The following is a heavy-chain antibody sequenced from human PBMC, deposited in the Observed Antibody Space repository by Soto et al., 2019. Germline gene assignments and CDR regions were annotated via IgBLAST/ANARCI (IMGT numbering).Heavy chain of an antibody. CDR1: GFSLSTTGVG. J-gene: IGHJ4*02. CDR2: IYWDGDD. D-gene: IGHD1-1*01. CDR3: SHKSSAGGMFDY. V-gene: IGHV2-5*02. Sequence: QITLKESGPTLVRPTQTLTLTCAVSGFSLSTTGVGVGWIRQPPGKALEWLALIYWDGDDRYSPSLRSRLTITKDTSNNQVVLTMTNMDPVDTATYFCSHKSSAGGMFDYWGQGTLVTVSS.